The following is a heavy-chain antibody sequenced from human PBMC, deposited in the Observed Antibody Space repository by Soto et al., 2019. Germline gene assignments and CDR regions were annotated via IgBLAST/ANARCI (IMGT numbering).Heavy chain of an antibody. CDR3: VGGGLSYFDY. CDR1: GFAFSCFE. D-gene: IGHD3-16*01. J-gene: IGHJ4*01. V-gene: IGHV3-48*03. Sequence: GGSLRVSCAASGFAFSCFEMNWVRQAPGKGLEWLSYITGGGDTVLYADSVKGRFTISRDNAKSSLYLQLSSLRVEDTAVYFCVGGGLSYFDYWGRGALVTVSS. CDR2: ITGGGDTV.